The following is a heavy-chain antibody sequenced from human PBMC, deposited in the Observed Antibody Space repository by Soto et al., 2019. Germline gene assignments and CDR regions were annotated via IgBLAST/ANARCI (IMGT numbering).Heavy chain of an antibody. CDR2: ISWSGTVN. D-gene: IGHD4-4*01. CDR1: GFTFDDYV. V-gene: IGHV3-9*01. Sequence: EVQLVESGGDLVQPGRSLRLSCAASGFTFDDYVMHWVRQPPGKGLEWVAGISWSGTVNVYADSVQGRFTISRDNGKNSLLLQMSSLRSEDTALYFCAKDSAKYSHYHWFDLWGQGTLVTVSS. CDR3: AKDSAKYSHYHWFDL. J-gene: IGHJ5*02.